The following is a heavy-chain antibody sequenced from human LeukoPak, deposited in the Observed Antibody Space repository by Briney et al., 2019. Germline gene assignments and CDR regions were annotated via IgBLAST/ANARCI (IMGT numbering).Heavy chain of an antibody. CDR3: ARDSSGYSGPYYYYYYMDV. CDR1: GYTFTSYA. D-gene: IGHD3-22*01. J-gene: IGHJ6*03. Sequence: ASVKVSCKASGYTFTSYAMNWVRQAPGQGLEWMEWINTNTGNPTYAQGFTGRFVFSLDTSVSTAYLQISSLKAEDTAVYYCARDSSGYSGPYYYYYYMDVWGKGTTVTVSS. V-gene: IGHV7-4-1*02. CDR2: INTNTGNP.